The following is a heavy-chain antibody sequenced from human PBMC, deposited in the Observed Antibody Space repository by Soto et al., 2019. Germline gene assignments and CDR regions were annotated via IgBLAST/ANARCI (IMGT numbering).Heavy chain of an antibody. D-gene: IGHD2-15*01. J-gene: IGHJ3*02. CDR1: GYTFTSYD. V-gene: IGHV1-8*01. CDR3: ARFYRQVGYCSGGSCYSDRDAFDI. CDR2: MNPNSGNT. Sequence: GASVKVSCKASGYTFTSYDINWVRLATGQGLEWMGWMNPNSGNTGYAQKFQGRVTMTRNASISTAYMELSSLRSEDTAVYYCARFYRQVGYCSGGSCYSDRDAFDIWGQGTMVTVSS.